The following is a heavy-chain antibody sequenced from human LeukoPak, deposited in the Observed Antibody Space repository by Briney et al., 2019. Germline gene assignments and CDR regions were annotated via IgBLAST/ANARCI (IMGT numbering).Heavy chain of an antibody. J-gene: IGHJ4*02. CDR1: GYIFTNYD. CDR2: MNPNSCNT. V-gene: IGHV1-8*02. Sequence: ASVKVSCKASGYIFTNYDINWVRQATGQGLEWMGWMNPNSCNTGYAQKFQGRASMTRNTAINTAYMELGSLRSEETAVYYCVRVGLLPWGQGTLVTVSS. CDR3: VRVGLLP. D-gene: IGHD2-21*01.